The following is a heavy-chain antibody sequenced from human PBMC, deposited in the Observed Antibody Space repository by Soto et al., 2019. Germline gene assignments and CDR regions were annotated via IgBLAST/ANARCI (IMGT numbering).Heavy chain of an antibody. J-gene: IGHJ5*02. CDR1: GYSISSGYY. CDR3: ARIQYCTNRVCYPDLDP. D-gene: IGHD2-8*01. V-gene: IGHV4-38-2*01. Sequence: SETLSFTCAVSGYSISSGYYWGWIRQPPGKGLEWIGSIYHSGSTYYNLSLKSRVTISVDTSKNQFSLKLSSVTAADTAVYYCARIQYCTNRVCYPDLDPWGQGTLVTVSS. CDR2: IYHSGST.